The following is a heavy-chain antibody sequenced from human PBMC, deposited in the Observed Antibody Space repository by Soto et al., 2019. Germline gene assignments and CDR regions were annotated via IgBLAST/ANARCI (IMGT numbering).Heavy chain of an antibody. Sequence: GASVKVSCKASGYTFTGYYMHWVRQAPGQGLEWMGWINPNSGGTNYAQKFQGRVTMTRDTSISTAYMELSRLRSDETAVYYCARDTAMFDYYYGMDVWGQGTTGTVS. J-gene: IGHJ6*02. CDR3: ARDTAMFDYYYGMDV. CDR2: INPNSGGT. D-gene: IGHD5-18*01. CDR1: GYTFTGYY. V-gene: IGHV1-2*02.